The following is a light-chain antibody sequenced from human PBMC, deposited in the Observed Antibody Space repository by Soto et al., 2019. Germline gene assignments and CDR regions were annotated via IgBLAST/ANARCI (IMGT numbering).Light chain of an antibody. CDR2: TVS. Sequence: IQMPQSPSSVSASVGDTVTLSCQTSHGVSGWLAWYQQKPGKAPTLLIYTVSNLQSGVPSRFSGSGYGTDFSLTITNLQPDGCATYLCQHGKTCPFTFGPGTKVEVK. V-gene: IGKV1-12*01. CDR1: HGVSGW. CDR3: QHGKTCPFT. J-gene: IGKJ3*01.